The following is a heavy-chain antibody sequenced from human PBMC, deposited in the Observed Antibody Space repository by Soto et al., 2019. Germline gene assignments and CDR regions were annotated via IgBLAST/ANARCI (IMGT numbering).Heavy chain of an antibody. Sequence: PSETLSLTCTVSGGSISSYYWIWIRQPPGKGLEWIGYISYSGSTNYNPSLKSRPTISVDTSKNQFSRKLRSVTAADTAVYYCARASPYGDYALDYWGQGTLVTVSS. CDR2: ISYSGST. CDR3: ARASPYGDYALDY. J-gene: IGHJ4*02. V-gene: IGHV4-59*01. D-gene: IGHD4-17*01. CDR1: GGSISSYY.